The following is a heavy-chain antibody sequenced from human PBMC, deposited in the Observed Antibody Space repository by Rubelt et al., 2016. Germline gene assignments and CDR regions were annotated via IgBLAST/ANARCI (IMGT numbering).Heavy chain of an antibody. J-gene: IGHJ4*02. D-gene: IGHD6-19*01. CDR3: ARYAVAGLDY. V-gene: IGHV3-7*03. CDR1: GFTFSSYW. CDR2: IKQDGSET. Sequence: EVQLLESGGGLVQPGGSLRLSCAASGFTFSSYWMSWVRQAPGKGLEWVANIKQDGSETYIVDVVKGRFTISGDNAKNSLYLQMKSLRAEDTAVYYCARYAVAGLDYWGQGTLVTVSS.